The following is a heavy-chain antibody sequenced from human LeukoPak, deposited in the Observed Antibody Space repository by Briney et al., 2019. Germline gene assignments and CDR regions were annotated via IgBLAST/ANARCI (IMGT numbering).Heavy chain of an antibody. CDR3: ARTYGSSGLGYFDL. Sequence: SETLSLTCTVSGGSISTYYWSWIRQPPGKGLEWIGYIYYSGSTNYNPSLKSRVTTSVDTSKNQFSLKLSSVTAADTAVYYCARTYGSSGLGYFDLWGRGTLVTVSS. J-gene: IGHJ2*01. CDR1: GGSISTYY. CDR2: IYYSGST. D-gene: IGHD6-13*01. V-gene: IGHV4-59*01.